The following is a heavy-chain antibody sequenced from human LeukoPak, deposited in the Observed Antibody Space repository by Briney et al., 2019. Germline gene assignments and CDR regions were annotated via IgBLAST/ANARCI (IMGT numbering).Heavy chain of an antibody. V-gene: IGHV4-4*09. CDR3: ARFPAGTTAEYWFDP. CDR2: IHSSGGS. Sequence: PSETLSLTCTVSGASISNYYWSWIRQTPEKGLEWMGHIHSSGGSSYYPSLKSRLTLSIDTSRNQLSLKLPSVTAADTAVYFCARFPAGTTAEYWFDPWGQGTLVTVTS. D-gene: IGHD1-7*01. J-gene: IGHJ5*02. CDR1: GASISNYY.